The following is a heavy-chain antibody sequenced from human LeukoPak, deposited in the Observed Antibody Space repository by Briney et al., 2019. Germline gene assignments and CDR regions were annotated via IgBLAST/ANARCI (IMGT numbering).Heavy chain of an antibody. V-gene: IGHV4-4*02. CDR1: GFTFSSYW. CDR2: IYHSGNT. D-gene: IGHD6-13*01. J-gene: IGHJ6*03. CDR3: AREVHEQQPLYYYYYYMDV. Sequence: GSLRLSCAVSGFTFSSYWMSWVRQPPGKGLEWIGEIYHSGNTNYNPSLKSRVTMSVDTSKNQFSLKLSSVTAADTAVYYCAREVHEQQPLYYYYYYMDVWGKGTTVTISS.